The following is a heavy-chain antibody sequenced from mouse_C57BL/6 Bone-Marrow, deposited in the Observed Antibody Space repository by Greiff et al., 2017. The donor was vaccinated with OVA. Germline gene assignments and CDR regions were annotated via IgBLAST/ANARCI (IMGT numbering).Heavy chain of an antibody. D-gene: IGHD1-1*01. J-gene: IGHJ1*03. CDR1: GYTFTDYN. CDR3: ARRLRWYFDV. Sequence: DVKLVESGPELVKPGASVKIPCKASGYTFTDYNMDWVKQSHGKSLEWIGDINPNNGGTIYNQKFKDKATLTVDKSSSTAYMELRSLTSEDTAVYYCARRLRWYFDVWGTGTTVTVSS. CDR2: INPNNGGT. V-gene: IGHV1-18*01.